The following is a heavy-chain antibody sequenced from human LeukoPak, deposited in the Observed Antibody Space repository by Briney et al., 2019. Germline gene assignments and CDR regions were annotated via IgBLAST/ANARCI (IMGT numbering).Heavy chain of an antibody. CDR2: ISGSGGST. V-gene: IGHV3-23*01. CDR3: TKITYSSGWFFDY. Sequence: PGGSLRLSCAASGFTFSSYAMSWVRQAPGKGLEWVSAISGSGGSTYYADSVKGRFTISRDNSKNTLYLQMNSLRAEDTAVYYCTKITYSSGWFFDYWGQGTLVTVSS. D-gene: IGHD6-19*01. J-gene: IGHJ4*02. CDR1: GFTFSSYA.